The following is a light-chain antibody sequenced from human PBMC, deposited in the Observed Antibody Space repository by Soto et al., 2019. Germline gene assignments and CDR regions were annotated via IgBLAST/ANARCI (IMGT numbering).Light chain of an antibody. V-gene: IGLV1-51*01. CDR1: SSNIGNNY. CDR3: GTWDSSLSAGV. Sequence: PGQKVTISCSGSSSNIGNNYVSWYQHLPGTAPKLLIYDNNERPSGVPDRFSGSKSGTSATLGITGLQTGDEADYYCGTWDSSLSAGVFGGGTKVTVL. CDR2: DNN. J-gene: IGLJ3*02.